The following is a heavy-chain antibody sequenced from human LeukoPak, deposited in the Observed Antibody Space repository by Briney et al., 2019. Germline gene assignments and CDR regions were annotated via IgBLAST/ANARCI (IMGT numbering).Heavy chain of an antibody. V-gene: IGHV4-4*02. D-gene: IGHD6-19*01. J-gene: IGHJ4*02. Sequence: SGTLSLTCAVSGDSTTSTNWWTWVRQPPGKGLEWIGEIYHSGSTNYNPSLKSRVTISLDRSRNQFSLRLNSVTAADTAVYYCARGGNSAWYFDYWGQGTLVTVSS. CDR1: GDSTTSTNW. CDR2: IYHSGST. CDR3: ARGGNSAWYFDY.